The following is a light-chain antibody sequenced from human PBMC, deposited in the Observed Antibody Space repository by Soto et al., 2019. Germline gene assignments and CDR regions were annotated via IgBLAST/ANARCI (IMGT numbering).Light chain of an antibody. V-gene: IGKV1-39*01. CDR3: QQGYSSPALT. CDR2: DVS. Sequence: QMTQSPSSLSESVGYRVTISGRSSQTISTYLHWYQHKPGKVPRLLISDVSTLQSGVPGRFRGSGSETEFNLTITYLQPEDFATHYCQQGYSSPALTFGGGTKV. CDR1: QTISTY. J-gene: IGKJ4*01.